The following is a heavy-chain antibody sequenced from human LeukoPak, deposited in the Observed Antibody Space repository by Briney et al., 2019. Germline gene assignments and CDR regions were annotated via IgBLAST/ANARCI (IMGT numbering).Heavy chain of an antibody. Sequence: VASVKVSCKTSGGTFSSDAISWVREAPGQGLEWMGGFIPIFGTANYAQKFQGRVTITPDETTSTAYMELSSLRSEDTAVYYCARDDSGGGGVDYWGQGTLVTVSS. J-gene: IGHJ4*02. CDR3: ARDDSGGGGVDY. CDR1: GGTFSSDA. V-gene: IGHV1-69*13. D-gene: IGHD1-26*01. CDR2: FIPIFGTA.